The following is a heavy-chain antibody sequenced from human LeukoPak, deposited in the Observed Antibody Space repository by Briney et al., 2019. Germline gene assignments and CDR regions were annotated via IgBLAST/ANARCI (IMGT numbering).Heavy chain of an antibody. CDR1: GYTFITYY. V-gene: IGHV1-46*01. CDR2: INPSGGST. D-gene: IGHD1-26*01. Sequence: ASVKVSCKASGYTFITYYMHWVRQAPGQGLEWMGIINPSGGSTSYAQKFQGRVTVTRDTSTSTAYMELSSLRSEDTAVYYCARGLGSGSYYGYWGQGTLVTVSS. J-gene: IGHJ4*02. CDR3: ARGLGSGSYYGY.